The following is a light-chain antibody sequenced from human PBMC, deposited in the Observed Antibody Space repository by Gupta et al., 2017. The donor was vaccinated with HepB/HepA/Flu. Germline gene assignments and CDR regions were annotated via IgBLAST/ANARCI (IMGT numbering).Light chain of an antibody. CDR1: QSISSY. J-gene: IGKJ5*01. V-gene: IGKV1-39*01. CDR2: AAS. Sequence: DIQMTQSPSSLSAAVGDRVTITCRASQSISSYLNWYQQKPGKAPKLLIYAASSLQSGFPSRFSGSGSGTDFTHTISSLQPEDFATYYCQQSYSTPITFGQGTRLEIK. CDR3: QQSYSTPIT.